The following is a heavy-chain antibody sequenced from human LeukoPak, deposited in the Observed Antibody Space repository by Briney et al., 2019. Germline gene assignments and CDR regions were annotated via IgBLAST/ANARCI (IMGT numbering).Heavy chain of an antibody. V-gene: IGHV3-30*02. J-gene: IGHJ4*02. Sequence: PGGSLRLSCAASGFTFSSYGMHWVRQAPGKGLEWVAFIRYDGSNKYYADSVKGRFTISRDNSKNTLYLQMNSLRAEDTAVYYCAKGGSSSWYLFDYWGQGTLVTVSS. CDR1: GFTFSSYG. D-gene: IGHD6-13*01. CDR3: AKGGSSSWYLFDY. CDR2: IRYDGSNK.